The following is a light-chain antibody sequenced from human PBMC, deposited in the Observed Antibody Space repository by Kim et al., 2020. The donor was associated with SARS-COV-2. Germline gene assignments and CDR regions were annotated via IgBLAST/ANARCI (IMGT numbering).Light chain of an antibody. CDR2: EAS. CDR1: QSIQSR. CDR3: QQYNSYSIT. J-gene: IGKJ5*01. V-gene: IGKV1-5*01. Sequence: GDRVIITCRASQSIQSRLAWYQQKPGKAPKLLIYEASNLEGGVPSRFSGSGSGTEFTLTISSLQPEDFANYYCQQYNSYSITFG.